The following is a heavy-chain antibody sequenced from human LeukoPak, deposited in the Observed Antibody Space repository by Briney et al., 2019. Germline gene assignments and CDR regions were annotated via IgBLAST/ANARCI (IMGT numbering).Heavy chain of an antibody. CDR2: ISAYNGNT. Sequence: ASVKVSCKASGYTFTSCGISWVRQAPGQGLEWMGWISAYNGNTNYAQKLQGRVTMTTDTSTSTAYMELRSLRSDDTAVYYCARVFQNYDFWSGYPYYFDYWGQGTLVTVSS. D-gene: IGHD3-3*01. J-gene: IGHJ4*02. V-gene: IGHV1-18*01. CDR3: ARVFQNYDFWSGYPYYFDY. CDR1: GYTFTSCG.